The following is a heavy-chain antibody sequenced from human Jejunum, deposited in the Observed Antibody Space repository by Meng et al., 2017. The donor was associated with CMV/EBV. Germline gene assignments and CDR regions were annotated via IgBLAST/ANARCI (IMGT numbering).Heavy chain of an antibody. CDR1: GYTFINHD. J-gene: IGHJ5*02. V-gene: IGHV1-8*01. CDR2: MNSNSGNT. Sequence: SGYTFINHDIEWFRQATGQGLEWMGWMNSNSGNTGYAQKFQGRVTMTRDTSITTAYMELSDLRSEDAAVYYCARGSGSGGRDWFDPWGQGTLVTVSS. D-gene: IGHD3-3*01. CDR3: ARGSGSGGRDWFDP.